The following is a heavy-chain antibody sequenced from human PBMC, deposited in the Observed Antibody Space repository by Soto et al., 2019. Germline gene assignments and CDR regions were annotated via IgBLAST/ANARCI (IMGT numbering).Heavy chain of an antibody. CDR2: ISYDGSNK. D-gene: IGHD3-9*01. CDR1: GFTFSSYG. V-gene: IGHV3-30*18. J-gene: IGHJ6*02. Sequence: QVQLVESGGGVVQPGRSLRLSCAASGFTFSSYGMHWVRQAPGKGLEWVAVISYDGSNKYYADSVKGRFTISRDNSKHLLSLKXNSLRAEDTAVDYCAKVGRYYDILAGYRDYYGMDVWGQGTTVTVSS. CDR3: AKVGRYYDILAGYRDYYGMDV.